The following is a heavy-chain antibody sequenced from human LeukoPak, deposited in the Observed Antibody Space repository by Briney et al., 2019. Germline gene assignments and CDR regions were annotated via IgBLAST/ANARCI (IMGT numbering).Heavy chain of an antibody. V-gene: IGHV1-8*01. CDR2: MNPNSGNT. CDR1: GYTFTSYD. Sequence: ASVSVSCTPSGYTFTSYDINWVRQATGHGLEWMGWMNPNSGNTGYAQKFQGRVTMTRNTSISTAYMELSSLRSEDTAVYHCAREPRISMVRGDYYYMDVWGKGTTVTVSS. CDR3: AREPRISMVRGDYYYMDV. J-gene: IGHJ6*03. D-gene: IGHD3-10*01.